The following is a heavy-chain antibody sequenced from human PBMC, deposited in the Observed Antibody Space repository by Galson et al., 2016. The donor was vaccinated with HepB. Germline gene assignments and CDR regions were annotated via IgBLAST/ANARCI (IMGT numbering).Heavy chain of an antibody. V-gene: IGHV3-72*01. J-gene: IGHJ3*02. CDR1: GFTFSEHY. D-gene: IGHD3-3*01. CDR3: VSSLRERSGYVWDFNI. CDR2: ARNKPKSYST. Sequence: SLRLSCAASGFTFSEHYMEWVRQAAGKGLEWVGRARNKPKSYSTAYAASVKGRFTISRDDSKNSLYLQMSSLKTEDTAVYYCVSSLRERSGYVWDFNIWGHGTMVTVSS.